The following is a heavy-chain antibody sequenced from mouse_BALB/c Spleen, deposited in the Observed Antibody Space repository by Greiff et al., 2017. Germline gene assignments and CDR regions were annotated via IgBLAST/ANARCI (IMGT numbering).Heavy chain of an antibody. CDR1: GFTFSSYT. V-gene: IGHV5-12-2*01. J-gene: IGHJ2*01. CDR3: ARHESYRVYYFDY. D-gene: IGHD2-14*01. CDR2: ISNGGGST. Sequence: EVKLMESGGGLVQPGGSLKLSCAASGFTFSSYTMSWVRQTPEKRLEWVAYISNGGGSTYYPDTVKGRFTISRVNAKNTLYLQMSSLKSEDTAMYYCARHESYRVYYFDYWGQGTTLTVSA.